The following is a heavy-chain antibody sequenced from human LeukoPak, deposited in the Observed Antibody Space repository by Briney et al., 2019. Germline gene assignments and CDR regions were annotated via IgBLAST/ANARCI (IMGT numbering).Heavy chain of an antibody. CDR2: ISYDGSNK. D-gene: IGHD2-21*02. V-gene: IGHV3-30*04. J-gene: IGHJ4*02. CDR1: GFTFSSYA. Sequence: GRSLRLSCAASGFTFSSYAMHWVRQAPGKGLKWVAVISYDGSNKYYADSVKGRFTISRDNSKNTLYLQMNSLRAEDTAVYYCARDQGSEAYCGGDCYFDYWGQGTLVTVSS. CDR3: ARDQGSEAYCGGDCYFDY.